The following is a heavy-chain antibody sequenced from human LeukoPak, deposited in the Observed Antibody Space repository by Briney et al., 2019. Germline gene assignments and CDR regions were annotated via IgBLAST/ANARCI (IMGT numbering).Heavy chain of an antibody. J-gene: IGHJ4*02. V-gene: IGHV3-48*02. CDR2: ISPTSSTI. CDR3: ARGAYSSGPDY. D-gene: IGHD6-19*01. Sequence: GGSLRLSCAASGLTFSSYTMNWVRQAPGKGLEWVSYISPTSSTIVYADSVKGRFTMSKDNAKKSLYLQINSLRDEDTAVYYCARGAYSSGPDYWGQGALVTVSS. CDR1: GLTFSSYT.